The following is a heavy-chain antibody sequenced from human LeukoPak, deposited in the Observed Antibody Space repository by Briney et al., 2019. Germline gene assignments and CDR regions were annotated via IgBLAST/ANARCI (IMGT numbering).Heavy chain of an antibody. CDR1: GGSFSGYY. CDR3: ARGPPYYDILTGSDY. J-gene: IGHJ4*02. CDR2: INHSGGT. Sequence: SETLSLTCAVYGGSFSGYYWIWIRQPPGKGLDWIGEINHSGGTNYNPSLTSRVTISVDTSKNQFSLKLSSVTAADTAVYYCARGPPYYDILTGSDYWGQGTLVTVSA. V-gene: IGHV4-34*01. D-gene: IGHD3-9*01.